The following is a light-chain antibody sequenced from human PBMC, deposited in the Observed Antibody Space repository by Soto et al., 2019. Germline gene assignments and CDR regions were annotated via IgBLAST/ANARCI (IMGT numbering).Light chain of an antibody. V-gene: IGKV1-5*03. Sequence: DIQMTQSPSTLSASVGDRVTITCLASQSISSWLAWYQQKPGKAPKLLIYKASSLESGVPSRFSGSGSGTEFTLAISSLQPDDFATYYCQQYNSYSWPFGQGSKV. CDR2: KAS. CDR1: QSISSW. CDR3: QQYNSYSWP. J-gene: IGKJ1*01.